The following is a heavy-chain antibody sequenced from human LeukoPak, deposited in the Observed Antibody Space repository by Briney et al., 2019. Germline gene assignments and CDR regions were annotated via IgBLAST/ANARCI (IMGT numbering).Heavy chain of an antibody. CDR2: IYSSGNS. Sequence: SETLSLTCSRSGDSITTNNYWWGWIRQSPGKGLEWIGSIYSSGNSYYNPSLKSRATISPDTSKNQYSLRLTSVTAADTAVYYCARRATWDLQIGNWFYPWGQGILVTVSS. J-gene: IGHJ5*02. D-gene: IGHD1-26*01. V-gene: IGHV4-39*01. CDR1: GDSITTNNYW. CDR3: ARRATWDLQIGNWFYP.